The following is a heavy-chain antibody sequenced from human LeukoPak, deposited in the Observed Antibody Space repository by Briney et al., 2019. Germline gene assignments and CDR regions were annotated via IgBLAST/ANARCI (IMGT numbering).Heavy chain of an antibody. J-gene: IGHJ6*03. CDR1: GFTFSSYE. Sequence: SGGSLRLSCAASGFTFSSYEMNWVRQAPGKGLEWVSYISSSGSTIYYADSVKGRFTISRDNAKNSLYLQMNSLRAEDSATYYCAKDSSGIVVARAAYYMDVWGKGTTVTISS. CDR3: AKDSSGIVVARAAYYMDV. V-gene: IGHV3-48*03. CDR2: ISSSGSTI. D-gene: IGHD3-22*01.